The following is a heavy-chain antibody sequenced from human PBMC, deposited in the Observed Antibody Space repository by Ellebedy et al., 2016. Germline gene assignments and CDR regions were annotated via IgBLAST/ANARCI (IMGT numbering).Heavy chain of an antibody. CDR3: ARGEWDGRTVVVTTDYESAHFMDV. V-gene: IGHV3-74*01. Sequence: GGSLRLXCAASGFTLSDYWMHWVRQVPGKGLVWVSRVNSDGSSTGYADSVKGRFTISRDNAKNTLYLQMNSLRAEDTAVYFCARGEWDGRTVVVTTDYESAHFMDVWGKGTTVTVAS. CDR1: GFTLSDYW. D-gene: IGHD3-22*01. J-gene: IGHJ6*03. CDR2: VNSDGSST.